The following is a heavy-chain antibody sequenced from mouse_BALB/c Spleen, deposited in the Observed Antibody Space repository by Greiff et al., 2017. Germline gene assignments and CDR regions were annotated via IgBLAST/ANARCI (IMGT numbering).Heavy chain of an antibody. D-gene: IGHD1-1*01. CDR2: IDPSDSYT. J-gene: IGHJ2*01. V-gene: IGHV1-69*02. CDR3: ARSRVYYYGSSYFDY. Sequence: QVQLQQPGAELVKPGASVKLSCKASGYTFTSYWMHWVKQRPGQGLEWIEEIDPSDSYTNYNQKFKGKATLTVDKSSSTAYMQLSSLTSEDSAVYYCARSRVYYYGSSYFDYWGQGTTLTVSS. CDR1: GYTFTSYW.